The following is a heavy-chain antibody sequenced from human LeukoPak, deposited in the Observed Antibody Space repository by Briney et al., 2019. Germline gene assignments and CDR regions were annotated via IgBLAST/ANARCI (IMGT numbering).Heavy chain of an antibody. Sequence: GGSLRLSCAASGFTFSSYSMNWVRQAPGKGLEWVSSISSSSSYIYYADSVEGRFTISRDNAKNSLYLQMSNLRGEDTALYYCARDGTPIYSNGWVYMDVWGKGTTVTISS. J-gene: IGHJ6*04. CDR1: GFTFSSYS. D-gene: IGHD6-25*01. V-gene: IGHV3-21*01. CDR2: ISSSSSYI. CDR3: ARDGTPIYSNGWVYMDV.